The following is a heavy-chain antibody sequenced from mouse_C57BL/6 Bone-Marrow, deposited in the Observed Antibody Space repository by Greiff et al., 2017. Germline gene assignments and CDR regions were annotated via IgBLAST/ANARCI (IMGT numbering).Heavy chain of an antibody. D-gene: IGHD3-2*02. CDR1: GYTFTDHT. CDR3: ARWELRLRDYYCGY. Sequence: QVQLQQSDAELVKPGASVKISCKVSGYTFTDHTIHWMKQRPEQGLAWIGYIYPRDGSTKYNEKFKGKATLTADKSSSTAYMQLNSLTSEDSAVYCCARWELRLRDYYCGYWGLGTTLTVSS. CDR2: IYPRDGST. J-gene: IGHJ2*01. V-gene: IGHV1-78*01.